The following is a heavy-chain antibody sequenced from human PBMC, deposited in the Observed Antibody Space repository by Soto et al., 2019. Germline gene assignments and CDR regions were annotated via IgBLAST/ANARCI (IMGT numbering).Heavy chain of an antibody. Sequence: QRVCWAAAEGKCVDYCGRWIRKDTGKGLEWVSYISSSGSTIYYADSVKGRFTISRDNAKNSLYLQMNSLRAEDTAVYYCARARGYSSSWSRDYFDYWGQGTLVTVSS. V-gene: IGHV3-11*01. CDR2: ISSSGSTI. CDR3: ARARGYSSSWSRDYFDY. CDR1: EGKCVDYC. J-gene: IGHJ4*02. D-gene: IGHD6-13*01.